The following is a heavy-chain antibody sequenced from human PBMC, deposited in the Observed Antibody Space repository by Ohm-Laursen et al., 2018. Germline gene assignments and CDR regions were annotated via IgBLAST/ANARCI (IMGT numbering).Heavy chain of an antibody. J-gene: IGHJ5*02. D-gene: IGHD2-15*01. CDR1: AGSFTVYS. V-gene: IGHV4-34*01. CDR2: INHSGST. CDR3: AAVVVVAERGWFDP. Sequence: SDTLSLTCVVLAGSFTVYSWTWVRQPPGKGLEWIGEINHSGSTNYNPSLKSRVTMSVDTYKNQFSLKLSSVTAADTAVYYCAAVVVVAERGWFDPWGQGTLVTVSS.